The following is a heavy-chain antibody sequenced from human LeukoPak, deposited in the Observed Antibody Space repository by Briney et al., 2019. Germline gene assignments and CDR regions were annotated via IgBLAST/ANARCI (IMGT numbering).Heavy chain of an antibody. D-gene: IGHD2-21*02. CDR1: GGSFSGYY. CDR2: INHSGST. V-gene: IGHV4-34*01. Sequence: PSETLSLTCAVYGGSFSGYYWSWIRQPPGKGLEWIGEINHSGSTNYNPPLKSRVTISVDTSKNQFSLKLSSVTAADTAVYYCARGPPYIVAVTAIGFFDSWGQGTLVTVSS. CDR3: ARGPPYIVAVTAIGFFDS. J-gene: IGHJ4*02.